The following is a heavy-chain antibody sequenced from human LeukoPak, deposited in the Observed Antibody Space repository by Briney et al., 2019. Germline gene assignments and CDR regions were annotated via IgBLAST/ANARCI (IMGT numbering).Heavy chain of an antibody. CDR1: RYSFTNYW. V-gene: IGHV5-51*01. J-gene: IGHJ4*02. CDR3: ARHGRYCSGGSCYSFDY. D-gene: IGHD2-15*01. Sequence: GESLKISCKGSRYSFTNYWIGWVRQMPGKGLEWMGIIYPGDSDTRYSPSFQGQVTISAGKSISTAYLQWSSLKASDTAMYYCARHGRYCSGGSCYSFDYWGQGTLVTVSS. CDR2: IYPGDSDT.